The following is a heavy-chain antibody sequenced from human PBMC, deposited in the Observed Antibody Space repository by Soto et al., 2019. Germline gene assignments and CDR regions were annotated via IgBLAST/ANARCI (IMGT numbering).Heavy chain of an antibody. CDR3: ARTDYGSGSYSMYYFDY. Sequence: GASVKVSCKASGYTFTGYYMHWVRQAPGQGLEWMGWINPNSGGTNYAQKFQGWVTMTRDTSISTAYMELSRLRSDDTAVYYCARTDYGSGSYSMYYFDYWGQGTLVTVSS. CDR2: INPNSGGT. J-gene: IGHJ4*02. CDR1: GYTFTGYY. D-gene: IGHD3-10*01. V-gene: IGHV1-2*04.